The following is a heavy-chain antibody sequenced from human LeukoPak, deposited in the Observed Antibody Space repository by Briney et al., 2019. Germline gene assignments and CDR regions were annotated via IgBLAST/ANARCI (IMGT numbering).Heavy chain of an antibody. J-gene: IGHJ3*02. CDR2: INPNSGGT. CDR1: GYTFTGYY. D-gene: IGHD1-26*01. V-gene: IGHV1-2*02. Sequence: GASVKVSCKASGYTFTGYYMHWVRQAPGQGLEWMGWINPNSGGTNYAQKFQGRVTMTRDTSISTAYMELRNLRSDDTAVYYCARGGRWELPRPYAFDIWGQGTMVTVSS. CDR3: ARGGRWELPRPYAFDI.